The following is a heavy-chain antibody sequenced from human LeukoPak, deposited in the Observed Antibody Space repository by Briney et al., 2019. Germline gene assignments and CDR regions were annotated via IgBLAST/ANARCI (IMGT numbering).Heavy chain of an antibody. D-gene: IGHD3-16*02. CDR2: IYYSGST. V-gene: IGHV4-59*01. Sequence: SETLSLTCTVSGGSISSDYWSWIRQPPGKGLEWIGYIYYSGSTNYNPSLKSRVTISVDTPKSQFSLKLSSVTAADTAVYYCARDLSRAFDIWGQGTMVTVSS. CDR3: ARDLSRAFDI. J-gene: IGHJ3*02. CDR1: GGSISSDY.